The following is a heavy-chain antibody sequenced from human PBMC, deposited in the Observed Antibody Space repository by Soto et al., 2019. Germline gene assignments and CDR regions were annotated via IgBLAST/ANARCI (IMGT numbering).Heavy chain of an antibody. D-gene: IGHD6-6*01. CDR1: GFIFSSYA. J-gene: IGHJ4*02. Sequence: PGGSLRLSCAASGFIFSSYAMNWVRQAPGKGLEWVAVISGSGGSTYYADSVKGRFTISRDNSKNTLYLQMNSLRAEDTAVYYCARGDGGSSAIADYWGQGTLVTVSS. V-gene: IGHV3-23*01. CDR3: ARGDGGSSAIADY. CDR2: ISGSGGST.